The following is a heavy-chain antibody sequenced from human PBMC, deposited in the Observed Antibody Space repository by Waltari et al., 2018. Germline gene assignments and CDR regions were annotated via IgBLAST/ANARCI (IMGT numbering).Heavy chain of an antibody. CDR2: ISWNGAST. CDR3: ARDKWGPDY. CDR1: GFTFDDYG. J-gene: IGHJ4*02. V-gene: IGHV3-20*01. Sequence: EVLLVESGGAVVRPGGYLRLSCAASGFTFDDYGMVWVRQAPGKGLEWVSGISWNGASTDYADSVKGRFTISRDKAKNSLYRQMNSLIAEDTALYHCARDKWGPDYWGQGTLVTVSS. D-gene: IGHD7-27*01.